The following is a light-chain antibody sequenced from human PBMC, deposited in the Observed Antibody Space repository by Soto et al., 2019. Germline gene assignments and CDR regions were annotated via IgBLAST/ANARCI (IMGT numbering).Light chain of an antibody. CDR3: QVWDSSSDHWV. Sequence: SYELTQPPSVSVAPGKTARITWGGNNIGNKSVHWYQQKPGQAPVVVIYYDSDRPSGIPERFSGSNSGNTATLTISRVEAGDEADYYCQVWDSSSDHWVFGGGTKLTVL. J-gene: IGLJ3*02. CDR1: NIGNKS. CDR2: YDS. V-gene: IGLV3-21*04.